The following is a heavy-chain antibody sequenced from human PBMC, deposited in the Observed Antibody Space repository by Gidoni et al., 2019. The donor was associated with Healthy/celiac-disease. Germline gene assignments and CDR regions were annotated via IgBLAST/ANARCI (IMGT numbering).Heavy chain of an antibody. CDR2: IYYSGST. D-gene: IGHD6-6*01. CDR3: ARGTAARPLYYFGMDV. Sequence: QVQLQESCPGLVKPSETLSLTCTVSGGSISSYYWSWIRQPPGKGLEWIGYIYYSGSTNYNPSLKSRVTISVDTSKNQFSLKLSSVTAADTAVYYCARGTAARPLYYFGMDVWGQGTTVTVSS. CDR1: GGSISSYY. J-gene: IGHJ6*02. V-gene: IGHV4-59*01.